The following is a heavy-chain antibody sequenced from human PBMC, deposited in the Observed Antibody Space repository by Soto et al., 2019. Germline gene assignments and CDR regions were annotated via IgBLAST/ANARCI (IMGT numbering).Heavy chain of an antibody. CDR1: GYTFTSYA. J-gene: IGHJ5*02. D-gene: IGHD3-10*01. Sequence: ASVKVSCKASGYTFTSYAMHWVRQAPGQRLEWMGWINAGNGNTKYSQKFQGRVTITRDTSASTAYMELSSLRSEDTAVYYCARGDYYFRVGGWFDPWGQGTLVTVSS. V-gene: IGHV1-3*01. CDR2: INAGNGNT. CDR3: ARGDYYFRVGGWFDP.